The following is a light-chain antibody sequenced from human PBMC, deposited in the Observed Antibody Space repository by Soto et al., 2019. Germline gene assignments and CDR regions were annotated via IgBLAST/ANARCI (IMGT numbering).Light chain of an antibody. J-gene: IGLJ2*01. Sequence: QSALTQPASVSGSPGQSITISCTGTSSDVGGYHYVSWYQQHPGKAPKLMIYEVSNRPSGVSNRFSGSKSGNTASLTISGLQAEDEADYYCSSYTSSSPRVFGGGTKLTVL. V-gene: IGLV2-14*03. CDR2: EVS. CDR3: SSYTSSSPRV. CDR1: SSDVGGYHY.